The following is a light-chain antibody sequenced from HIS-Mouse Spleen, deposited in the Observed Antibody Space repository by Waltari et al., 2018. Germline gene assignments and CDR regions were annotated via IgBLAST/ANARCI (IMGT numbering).Light chain of an antibody. V-gene: IGKV3-11*01. J-gene: IGKJ3*01. CDR2: DAS. CDR3: QQRSNWPGIT. Sequence: ELVLTPSPATLSLSPGERATLSCRASQSVSSYLAWYQQKPGQAPRLLIYDASNRATGIPARFSGSGSGTDFTLTISSLEPEDFAVYYCQQRSNWPGITFGPGTKVDIK. CDR1: QSVSSY.